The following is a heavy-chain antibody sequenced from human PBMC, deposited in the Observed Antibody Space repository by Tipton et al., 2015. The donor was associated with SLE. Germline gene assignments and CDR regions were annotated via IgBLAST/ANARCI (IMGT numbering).Heavy chain of an antibody. Sequence: TLSLTCTVSGGSISSHYWSWIRQPPGKGLEWIGYIYYSGSTNYNPSLKSRGTISVDTSKNQFSLKLSSATAADTAVYYCARSRQLRGQGTLVTVSS. CDR2: IYYSGST. D-gene: IGHD6-6*01. V-gene: IGHV4-59*11. CDR1: GGSISSHY. J-gene: IGHJ4*02. CDR3: ARSRQL.